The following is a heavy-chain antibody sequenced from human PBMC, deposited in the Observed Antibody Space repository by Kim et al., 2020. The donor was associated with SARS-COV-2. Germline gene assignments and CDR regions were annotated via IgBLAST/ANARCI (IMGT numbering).Heavy chain of an antibody. CDR3: ARDFRFGEDDAFDI. V-gene: IGHV3-33*01. CDR2: IWYDGSNK. D-gene: IGHD3-10*01. CDR1: GFTFSSYG. J-gene: IGHJ3*02. Sequence: GGSLRLSCAASGFTFSSYGMHWVRQAPGKGLEWVAVIWYDGSNKYYADSVKGRFTISRDNSKNTLYLQMNSLRAEDTAVYYCARDFRFGEDDAFDIWGQGTMVTVSS.